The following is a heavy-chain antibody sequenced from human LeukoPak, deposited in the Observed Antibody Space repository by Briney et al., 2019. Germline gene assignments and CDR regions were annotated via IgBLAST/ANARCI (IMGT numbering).Heavy chain of an antibody. V-gene: IGHV3-66*01. D-gene: IGHD2-2*01. Sequence: GGSLRLSCAASGFTFSSYWMSWVRQAPGKGLEWVSVIYSGGSAYYADSVKGRFTISRDNAKNTLYLQMNSLRAEDTAVYYCARVLYCSSTSCYLGGFDYWGQGTLVTVSS. CDR2: IYSGGSA. CDR1: GFTFSSYW. J-gene: IGHJ4*02. CDR3: ARVLYCSSTSCYLGGFDY.